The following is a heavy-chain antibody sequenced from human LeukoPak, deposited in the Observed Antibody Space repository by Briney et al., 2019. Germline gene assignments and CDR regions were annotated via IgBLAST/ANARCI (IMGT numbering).Heavy chain of an antibody. Sequence: GGSLRLSCAASGFTFSHHGMHWVRQAPGKGLEWVAFIRYDGSNKYYADSVKGRFTISRANSKNTLYLQMNSLRAEDTAVYYCAKDYYGSGSYLYYWGQGTLVTVSS. CDR1: GFTFSHHG. D-gene: IGHD3-10*01. CDR3: AKDYYGSGSYLYY. V-gene: IGHV3-30*02. J-gene: IGHJ4*02. CDR2: IRYDGSNK.